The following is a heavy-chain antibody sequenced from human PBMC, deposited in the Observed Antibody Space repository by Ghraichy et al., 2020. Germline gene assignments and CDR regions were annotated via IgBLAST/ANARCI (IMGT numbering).Heavy chain of an antibody. CDR3: ASRDLPPGILEWSPGAFDI. D-gene: IGHD3-3*01. CDR2: IIPIFGTA. V-gene: IGHV1-69*13. CDR1: GGTFSSYA. J-gene: IGHJ3*02. Sequence: SVKVSCKASGGTFSSYAISWVRQAPGQGLEWMGGIIPIFGTANYAQKIQGRVTITADESTSTAYMELSSLRSEDTAVYYCASRDLPPGILEWSPGAFDIWGQGTMVTVSS.